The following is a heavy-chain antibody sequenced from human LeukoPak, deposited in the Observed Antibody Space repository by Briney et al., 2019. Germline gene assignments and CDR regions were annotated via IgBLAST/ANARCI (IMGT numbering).Heavy chain of an antibody. V-gene: IGHV4-34*01. Sequence: SETLSLTCAVYGGSFSGYYWSWLRQSPGKGLEWIGEINHSGSTNYNPFLKSRITISVDTSKNQFSLKLISVTAADTAVYYCARKASIRGGFHWGQGTLVTVSS. D-gene: IGHD2-2*01. J-gene: IGHJ4*02. CDR1: GGSFSGYY. CDR2: INHSGST. CDR3: ARKASIRGGFH.